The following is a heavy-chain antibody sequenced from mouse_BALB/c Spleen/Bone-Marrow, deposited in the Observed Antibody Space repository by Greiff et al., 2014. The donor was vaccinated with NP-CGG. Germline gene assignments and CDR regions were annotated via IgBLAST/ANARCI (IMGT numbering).Heavy chain of an antibody. V-gene: IGHV1-54*01. CDR2: INPGSGGS. D-gene: IGHD3-1*01. CDR1: GYAFTNYL. Sequence: VQLQQSGPELVRPGTSVKVSCKASGYAFTNYLIEWVTQRPGQGLEWIGVINPGSGGSNYNEKFKGKATLTADKFSSTAYMQLSSLTSDDSAVYFCVRKAPRGFAYWGQGTLVTVSA. J-gene: IGHJ3*01. CDR3: VRKAPRGFAY.